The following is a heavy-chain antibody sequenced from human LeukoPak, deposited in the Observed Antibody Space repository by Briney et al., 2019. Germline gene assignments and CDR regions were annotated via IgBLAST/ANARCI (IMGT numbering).Heavy chain of an antibody. J-gene: IGHJ5*02. V-gene: IGHV1-2*02. Sequence: APVKVSCKASGYTFTGYYMHWVRQAPGQGLECMGWINPNSGGTNYAQKFQGRVTMTRDTSISTAYMELSRLRSDDTAVYYCARDSSGWYLDWFDPWGQGSLVTVSS. D-gene: IGHD6-19*01. CDR2: INPNSGGT. CDR3: ARDSSGWYLDWFDP. CDR1: GYTFTGYY.